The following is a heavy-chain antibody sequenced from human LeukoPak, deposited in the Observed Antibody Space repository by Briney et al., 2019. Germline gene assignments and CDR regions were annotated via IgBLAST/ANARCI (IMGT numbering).Heavy chain of an antibody. Sequence: GASVKLSCKASGYTFTGYYMHWVPQAPGQGHEWMVWINPNSGATNYAQKFQGRVTMTRDTSMSTAYMELSRLRSDDTAVYYCASDVVPPQAGGYMGVWGKGTTVTISS. CDR2: INPNSGAT. CDR3: ASDVVPPQAGGYMGV. CDR1: GYTFTGYY. D-gene: IGHD2-2*01. J-gene: IGHJ6*03. V-gene: IGHV1-2*02.